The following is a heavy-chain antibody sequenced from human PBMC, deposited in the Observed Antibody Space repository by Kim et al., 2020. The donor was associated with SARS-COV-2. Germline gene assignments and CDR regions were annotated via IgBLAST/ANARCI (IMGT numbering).Heavy chain of an antibody. D-gene: IGHD5-18*01. CDR2: IIPIFGTA. CDR1: GGTFSSYA. J-gene: IGHJ6*02. CDR3: ARARRVDRGYSYGYWGAYYYYGMDV. V-gene: IGHV1-69*13. Sequence: SVKVSCKASGGTFSSYAISWVRQAPGQGLEWMGGIIPIFGTANYAQKFQGRVTITADESTSTAYMELSSLRSEDTAVYYCARARRVDRGYSYGYWGAYYYYGMDVWGQGTTVTVSS.